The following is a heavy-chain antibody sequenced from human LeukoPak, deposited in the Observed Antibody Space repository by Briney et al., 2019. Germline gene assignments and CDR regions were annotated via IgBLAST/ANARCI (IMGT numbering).Heavy chain of an antibody. V-gene: IGHV1-46*01. CDR3: ARGIVATISGY. CDR2: INLGGGST. CDR1: GYTFTSYY. J-gene: IGHJ4*02. D-gene: IGHD5-12*01. Sequence: ASVKVSCKASGYTFTSYYMHWVRQAPGQGLEWMGIINLGGGSTTYPQKFQGRVTMTRDTSTSTVYMELSSLRSEDTAVYYCARGIVATISGYWGQGTLVTGSS.